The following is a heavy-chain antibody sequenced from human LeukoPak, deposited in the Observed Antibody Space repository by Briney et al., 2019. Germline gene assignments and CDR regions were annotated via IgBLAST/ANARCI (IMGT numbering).Heavy chain of an antibody. CDR1: GGSISSSSYY. D-gene: IGHD4-17*01. CDR2: IYYSGST. Sequence: PSETLSVTCSVSGGSISSSSYYWGWIRQPPGKGLEWIGNIYYSGSTYYNPSLNSRVTMSVDTSRNQFSLNLTSVTAADTAVYYSATVTPDWYFDLWGRGTLVTVSS. J-gene: IGHJ2*01. V-gene: IGHV4-39*01. CDR3: ATVTPDWYFDL.